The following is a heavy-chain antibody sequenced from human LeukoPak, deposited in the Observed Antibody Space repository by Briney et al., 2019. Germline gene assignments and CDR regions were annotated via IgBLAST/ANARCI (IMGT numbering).Heavy chain of an antibody. CDR1: GFTFSSYS. CDR2: IGSSTYI. D-gene: IGHD3-22*01. CDR3: AREVTYYYDSSGYLSDY. Sequence: GGSLRLSCAASGFTFSSYSMNWVRQAPGRGLEWVSSIGSSTYIYYADSVKGRFTISRDNAKNSLYLQMNSLRAEDTAVYYRAREVTYYYDSSGYLSDYWGQGTLVTVSS. J-gene: IGHJ4*02. V-gene: IGHV3-21*01.